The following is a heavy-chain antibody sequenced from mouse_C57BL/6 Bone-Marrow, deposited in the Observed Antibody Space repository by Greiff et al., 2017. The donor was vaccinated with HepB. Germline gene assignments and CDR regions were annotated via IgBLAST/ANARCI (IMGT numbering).Heavy chain of an antibody. D-gene: IGHD2-1*01. CDR1: GYTFTSYW. V-gene: IGHV1-59*01. CDR3: ARKVNYVLYYFDY. CDR2: IDPSDSYT. Sequence: QVHVKQSGAELVRPGTSVKLSCKASGYTFTSYWMHWVKQRPGQGLEWIGVIDPSDSYTNYNQKFKGKATLTVDTSSSTAYMQLSSLTSEDSAVYYCARKVNYVLYYFDYWGQGTTLTVSS. J-gene: IGHJ2*01.